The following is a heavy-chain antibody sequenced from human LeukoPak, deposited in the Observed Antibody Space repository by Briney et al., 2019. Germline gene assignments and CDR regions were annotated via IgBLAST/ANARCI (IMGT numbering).Heavy chain of an antibody. CDR1: GYSFTTYY. Sequence: GESLKISCRGSGYSFTTYYIGWVRQMPGKGLEWMGIVYPGDSVTEYSPSFQGQVTISADKSISTAYLQWSSLRASDTAIYYCARLKYSTNWFDAFDVWDQGTTVTVS. J-gene: IGHJ3*01. CDR2: VYPGDSVT. D-gene: IGHD2-2*01. CDR3: ARLKYSTNWFDAFDV. V-gene: IGHV5-51*01.